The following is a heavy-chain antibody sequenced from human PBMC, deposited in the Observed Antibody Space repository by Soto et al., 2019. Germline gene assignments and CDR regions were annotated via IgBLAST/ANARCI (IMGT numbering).Heavy chain of an antibody. V-gene: IGHV4-4*02. CDR1: GDSITNNHW. CDR2: IYHTGHA. J-gene: IGHJ6*02. D-gene: IGHD3-16*01. CDR3: ASKLGPYYYGLDV. Sequence: LSLTCTVYGDSITNNHWWTWVRQSPGKGPEMIGEIYHTGHANYNPSLNSRVAISVDKSKNQFSLTLNSVTAADTAVYYCASKLGPYYYGLDVWGQGTTVTVS.